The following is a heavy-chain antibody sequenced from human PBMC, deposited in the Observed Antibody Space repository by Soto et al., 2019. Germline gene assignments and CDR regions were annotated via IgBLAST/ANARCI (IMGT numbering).Heavy chain of an antibody. Sequence: PGGSLRLSCAASGFTFSSYAMSWVRQAPGKGLEWVSAISGSGGSTYYADSVKGRFTISRDNSKNTLYLQMNSLRAEDTAVYYCAGTPGYDVVQSDYWGQGTLVTVSS. CDR3: AGTPGYDVVQSDY. D-gene: IGHD5-12*01. J-gene: IGHJ4*02. V-gene: IGHV3-23*01. CDR2: ISGSGGST. CDR1: GFTFSSYA.